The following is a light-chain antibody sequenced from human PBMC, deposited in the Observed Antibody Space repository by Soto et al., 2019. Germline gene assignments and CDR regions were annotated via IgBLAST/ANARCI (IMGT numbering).Light chain of an antibody. CDR1: QSISNY. V-gene: IGKV1-39*01. CDR2: AAS. Sequence: DMQMTQSPSSLSASVGERVTITCRASQSISNYLNWYQQKPGGAPKLLIYAASILQTGVPSRFSGSGSGTDFTLTITSLQPEDFGTYYCQQSYKMPSFGQGTRLEIK. J-gene: IGKJ5*01. CDR3: QQSYKMPS.